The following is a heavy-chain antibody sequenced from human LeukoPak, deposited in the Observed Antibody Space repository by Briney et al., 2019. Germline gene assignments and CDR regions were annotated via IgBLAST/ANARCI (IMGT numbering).Heavy chain of an antibody. J-gene: IGHJ6*03. Sequence: GGSLRLSCAASGFTFSSYDMHWVRQATGKGLEWVSAISGSGGSTYYADSVKGRFTISRDNSKNTLYLQMNSLRAEDTAVYYCARIAVAGRYYYYYMDVWGKGTTVTVSS. V-gene: IGHV3-23*01. CDR3: ARIAVAGRYYYYYMDV. CDR2: ISGSGGST. D-gene: IGHD6-19*01. CDR1: GFTFSSYD.